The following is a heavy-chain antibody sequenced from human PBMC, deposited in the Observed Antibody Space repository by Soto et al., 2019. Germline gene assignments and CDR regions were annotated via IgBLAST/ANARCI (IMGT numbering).Heavy chain of an antibody. Sequence: GGSLRLSCAASGFTFSSYAMSWVRQAPGKGLEWISAVSGSGGSTYYADSVKGRFTISRDNSKDTLYLQMNNLRAEDTAVYYCANPPDHNRQDYWGQGTLVTVSS. J-gene: IGHJ4*02. CDR3: ANPPDHNRQDY. CDR1: GFTFSSYA. D-gene: IGHD1-20*01. V-gene: IGHV3-23*01. CDR2: VSGSGGST.